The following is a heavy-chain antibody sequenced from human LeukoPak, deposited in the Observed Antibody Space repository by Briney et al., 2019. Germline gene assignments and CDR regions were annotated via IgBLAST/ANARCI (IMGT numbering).Heavy chain of an antibody. CDR2: ISSASSTI. D-gene: IGHD5-24*01. CDR3: AGRDGPSDY. CDR1: GFTFSTYS. J-gene: IGHJ4*02. V-gene: IGHV3-48*01. Sequence: GGSLRLSCAASGFTFSTYSMNWVRQAPGKGLEWVSYISSASSTIYYVDSVKGRFTISRDNAQNSVYLQMNSLRAEDTAVYYCAGRDGPSDYWGQGTLVTVSS.